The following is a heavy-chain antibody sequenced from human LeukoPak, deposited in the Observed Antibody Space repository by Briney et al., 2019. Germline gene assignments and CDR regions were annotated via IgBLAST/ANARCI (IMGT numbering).Heavy chain of an antibody. Sequence: KPSETLSLTCTVSGGSISSSSDYWGWIRQPPGKGLEWIGSIYYSGSTYYNPSLKSRVTISVDTSKNQFSLKLSSVPAADTAVYYCARQVGTMIVVVITYFDYWGQGTLVTVSS. CDR3: ARQVGTMIVVVITYFDY. CDR1: GGSISSSSDY. V-gene: IGHV4-39*01. CDR2: IYYSGST. D-gene: IGHD3-22*01. J-gene: IGHJ4*02.